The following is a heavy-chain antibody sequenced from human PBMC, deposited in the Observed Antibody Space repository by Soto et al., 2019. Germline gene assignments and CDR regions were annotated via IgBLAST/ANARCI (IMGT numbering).Heavy chain of an antibody. J-gene: IGHJ4*02. D-gene: IGHD6-19*01. Sequence: QVQLQESGPGLVRPSETLSLTCTVSSDSISSYYWIWIRQSPGKGLEWIGYTDYSGNTNYNPSLRSRVTITGDPSKNQFSRRLSSVTAADTAVYYCAGAVGAPLSHLDYGGQGTLVTVSS. CDR3: AGAVGAPLSHLDY. CDR2: TDYSGNT. V-gene: IGHV4-59*08. CDR1: SDSISSYY.